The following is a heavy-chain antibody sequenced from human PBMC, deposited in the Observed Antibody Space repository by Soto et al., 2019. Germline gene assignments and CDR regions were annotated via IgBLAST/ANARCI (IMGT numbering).Heavy chain of an antibody. Sequence: SVKVSCKASGGTFSSYTISWVRQAPGQGLEWMGRIIPILGIANYAQKFQGRVTITADKSTSTAYMELSSLRSEDTAVYYCASGKVVVPATMLYYYYYMDVWGKGTTVTVSS. CDR1: GGTFSSYT. J-gene: IGHJ6*03. V-gene: IGHV1-69*02. CDR3: ASGKVVVPATMLYYYYYMDV. CDR2: IIPILGIA. D-gene: IGHD2-2*01.